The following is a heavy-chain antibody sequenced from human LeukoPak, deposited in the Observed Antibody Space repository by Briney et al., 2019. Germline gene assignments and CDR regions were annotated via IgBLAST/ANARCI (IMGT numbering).Heavy chain of an antibody. D-gene: IGHD3-3*01. CDR3: AKDLAIFGVVTPDDY. Sequence: GGTLRLSCAASGFTFSSYGMSWVRQAPGKGLEWVSAISGSGGSTYYADSVKGRFTISRDNSKNTLYLQMNSLRAEDTAVYYCAKDLAIFGVVTPDDYWGQGTLVTVSS. V-gene: IGHV3-23*01. CDR2: ISGSGGST. J-gene: IGHJ4*02. CDR1: GFTFSSYG.